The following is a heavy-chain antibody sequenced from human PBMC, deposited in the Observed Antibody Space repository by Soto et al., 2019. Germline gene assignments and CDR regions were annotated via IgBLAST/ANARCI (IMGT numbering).Heavy chain of an antibody. Sequence: QVQLVESGGGVVQPGRSLRLSCAASGFTFSSYAMHWVRQAPGKGLEWVAVISYDGSNKYYADSVKGRFTISRDNSKNTLYLQMNSLRAEDTAVYYCARSTPRYYYYGMDVWGQGTTVTVSS. V-gene: IGHV3-30-3*01. CDR3: ARSTPRYYYYGMDV. CDR1: GFTFSSYA. CDR2: ISYDGSNK. J-gene: IGHJ6*02.